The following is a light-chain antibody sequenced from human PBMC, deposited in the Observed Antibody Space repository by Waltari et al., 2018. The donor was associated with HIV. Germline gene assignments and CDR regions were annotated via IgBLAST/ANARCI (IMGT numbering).Light chain of an antibody. Sequence: EIVMTHSPATLSVSPGERAPLSCRARQSVSSNLAWYQQKPRQAPRLLIFGASTRATGIPGRFSGSGCGTEFTLTISSLQSEDFAVYYCQQYNNWRTFGQGTKVEIK. CDR3: QQYNNWRT. CDR2: GAS. CDR1: QSVSSN. V-gene: IGKV3-15*01. J-gene: IGKJ1*01.